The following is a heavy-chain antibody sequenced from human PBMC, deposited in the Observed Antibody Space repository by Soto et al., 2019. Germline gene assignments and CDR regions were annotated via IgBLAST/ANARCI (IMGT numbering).Heavy chain of an antibody. CDR1: GYTLTTNF. CDR3: AREVSYGMDV. CDR2: LNPRTRST. Sequence: QVQLVQSGAEVKKPGASVRVSCKASGYTLTTNFMHWVRQAPGQGLEWMGMLNPRTRSTNYAQKFQGRVTLTSDTSTSTVYMELNSLNSEDTAMYYCAREVSYGMDVWGQGTTVTVSS. V-gene: IGHV1-46*01. J-gene: IGHJ6*02.